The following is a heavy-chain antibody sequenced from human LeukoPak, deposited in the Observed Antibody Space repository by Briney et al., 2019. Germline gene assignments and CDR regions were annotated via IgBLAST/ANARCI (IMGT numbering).Heavy chain of an antibody. J-gene: IGHJ6*04. Sequence: PSETLSLTCAVYGGSFSGYYWSWIRQPPGKGLEWIGEINHSGGTNYNPSLKSRVTISVDTSKNQFSLKLSSVTAADTAVYYCARGRSSYGMDVWGKGTTVTVSS. CDR3: ARGRSSYGMDV. V-gene: IGHV4-34*01. CDR2: INHSGGT. CDR1: GGSFSGYY.